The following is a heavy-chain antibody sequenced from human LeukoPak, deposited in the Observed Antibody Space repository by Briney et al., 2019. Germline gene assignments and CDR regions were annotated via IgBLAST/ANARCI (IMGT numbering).Heavy chain of an antibody. V-gene: IGHV3-7*01. CDR1: GFTFSNYW. CDR2: IKQDGSEK. J-gene: IGHJ5*02. CDR3: AREPFYDFWSGYYTGCS. D-gene: IGHD3-3*01. Sequence: GGSLRLSCAASGFTFSNYWMSWVRQASGKGLEWVANIKQDGSEKYYVDSVKGRFTISRDNAKSSLYLQMNSLRAEDTAVCYCAREPFYDFWSGYYTGCSWGQGTLVTVSS.